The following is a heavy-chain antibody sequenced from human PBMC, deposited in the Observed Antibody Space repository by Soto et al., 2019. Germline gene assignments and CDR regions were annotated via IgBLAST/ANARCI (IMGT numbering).Heavy chain of an antibody. V-gene: IGHV3-23*01. D-gene: IGHD3-16*01. CDR2: ISGSGSST. Sequence: GGSLRLSCAASGFTFSTYAMIWVRQAPGKGLEWVSVISGSGSSTYYADSVKGRFTISRDNSKNTLYVQMNSLRAGDTAVYYCTRGADGFDYWGQGTLVTVSS. CDR1: GFTFSTYA. J-gene: IGHJ4*02. CDR3: TRGADGFDY.